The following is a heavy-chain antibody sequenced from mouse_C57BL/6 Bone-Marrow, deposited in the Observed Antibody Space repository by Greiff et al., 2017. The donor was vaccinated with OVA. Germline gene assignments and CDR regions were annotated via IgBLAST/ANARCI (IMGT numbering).Heavy chain of an antibody. Sequence: VQLQQSGPELVKPGASVKISCKASGYAFSSSWMNWMKQRPGKGLEWIGRIYPGDGDTNYNGKFKGKATLTADKSSSTAYMQLSSLTSEDSAVYFCARLLPFDYWGQGTTLTVSS. D-gene: IGHD1-1*01. CDR2: IYPGDGDT. CDR3: ARLLPFDY. J-gene: IGHJ2*01. CDR1: GYAFSSSW. V-gene: IGHV1-82*01.